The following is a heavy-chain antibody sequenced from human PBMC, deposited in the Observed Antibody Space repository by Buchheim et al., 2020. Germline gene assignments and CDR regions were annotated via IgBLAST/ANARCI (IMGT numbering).Heavy chain of an antibody. Sequence: QVQLVQSGAEVKKPGASVKVSCKASGYTFTSYYMHWVRQAPGQGLEWMGIINPSGGSTSYAQKFQGRVTMTRDTSTSTVYMELSSLRSEDTAVYYCARDNYDILTGYYEGYYYYGMDVWGQGTT. CDR3: ARDNYDILTGYYEGYYYYGMDV. CDR1: GYTFTSYY. J-gene: IGHJ6*02. V-gene: IGHV1-46*03. CDR2: INPSGGST. D-gene: IGHD3-9*01.